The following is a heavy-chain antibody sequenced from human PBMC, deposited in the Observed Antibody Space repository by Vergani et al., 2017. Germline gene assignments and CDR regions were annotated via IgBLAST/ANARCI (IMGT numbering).Heavy chain of an antibody. D-gene: IGHD2-15*01. J-gene: IGHJ5*02. CDR3: TRHWAVVSANNWFDP. Sequence: QLRLQESGPGLVKPSETLSLTCSVSGGSISGGRHFWGWVRQSPEKGLEWIGNIIQSGRTNYNPSLRSRVTISVDTSKNQFSLKLSSVTAADTAVYYCTRHWAVVSANNWFDPWGQGTLVTVSS. V-gene: IGHV4-39*01. CDR1: GGSISGGRHF. CDR2: IIQSGRT.